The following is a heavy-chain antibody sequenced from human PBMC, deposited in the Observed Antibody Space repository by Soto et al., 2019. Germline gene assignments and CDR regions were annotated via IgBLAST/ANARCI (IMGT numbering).Heavy chain of an antibody. V-gene: IGHV3-33*08. CDR2: ICNEGSTK. CDR1: DFAFSSYG. D-gene: IGHD2-15*01. Sequence: PGGSLRLSCVASDFAFSSYGMHWVRQAPGKGLVWVSLICNEGSTKYYEDSVKGRFTVSRDNSRNTLYLEMNSLSADDTGVYYCVRGGSCRGGSCYQNVDFYGDYEGFDYWGQGTLVTVSS. J-gene: IGHJ4*02. CDR3: VRGGSCRGGSCYQNVDFYGDYEGFDY.